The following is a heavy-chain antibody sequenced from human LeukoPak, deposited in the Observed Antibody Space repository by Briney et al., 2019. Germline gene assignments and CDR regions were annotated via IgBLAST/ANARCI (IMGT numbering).Heavy chain of an antibody. CDR2: INPNNGGP. Sequence: ASVTVSFMCSVYTFTDYYMHWVRQAPGQGLQWMGWINPNNGGPYYAQKSQGRVTMTSDSSISTAYMELSRLRSDDTAVYYCARVQFTDYWGQGTLVTVSS. CDR1: VYTFTDYY. J-gene: IGHJ4*02. CDR3: ARVQFTDY. V-gene: IGHV1-2*02.